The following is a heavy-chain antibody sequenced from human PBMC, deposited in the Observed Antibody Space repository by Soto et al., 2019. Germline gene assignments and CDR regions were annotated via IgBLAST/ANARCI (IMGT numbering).Heavy chain of an antibody. D-gene: IGHD6-13*01. V-gene: IGHV2-5*02. Sequence: QITLKETGPPLVKPTQTITLTCTFSGFSLSTSGVGVGWIRQPPGKALEWLAVIYWDDDMRYSPSLKSRLTITKDTTRNQVVLTMTNMDPVDTATYYCAPRRRAAATYIFAIWGQGTMVTVSS. CDR3: APRRRAAATYIFAI. CDR2: IYWDDDM. J-gene: IGHJ3*02. CDR1: GFSLSTSGVG.